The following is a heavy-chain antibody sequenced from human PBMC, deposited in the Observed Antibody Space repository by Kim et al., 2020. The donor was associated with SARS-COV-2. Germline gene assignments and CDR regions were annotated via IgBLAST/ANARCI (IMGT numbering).Heavy chain of an antibody. CDR3: AKDMGDSSGYYNLLLNRPSYYYGMDV. Sequence: GGSLRLSCAASGFTFDDYTMHWVRQAPGKGLEWVSLISWDGGSTYYADSVKGRFTISRDNSKNSLYLQMNSLRTEDTALYYCAKDMGDSSGYYNLLLNRPSYYYGMDVWGQGTTVTVSS. CDR1: GFTFDDYT. V-gene: IGHV3-43*01. J-gene: IGHJ6*02. CDR2: ISWDGGST. D-gene: IGHD3-22*01.